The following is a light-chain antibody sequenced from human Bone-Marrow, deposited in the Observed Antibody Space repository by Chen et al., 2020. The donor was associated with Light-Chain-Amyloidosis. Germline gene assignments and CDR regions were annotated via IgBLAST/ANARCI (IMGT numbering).Light chain of an antibody. CDR1: QTISSNY. Sequence: ETVLTQSPGTLSLSPGEGANLSCRASQTISSNYLTWYQQKFGQAPRLLIYGSSSRATGIPDRFTGSGSETDFTLTINRLEPEDFAMYYCQQYGTSPLTFGGGTKVEIK. CDR3: QQYGTSPLT. CDR2: GSS. V-gene: IGKV3-20*01. J-gene: IGKJ4*01.